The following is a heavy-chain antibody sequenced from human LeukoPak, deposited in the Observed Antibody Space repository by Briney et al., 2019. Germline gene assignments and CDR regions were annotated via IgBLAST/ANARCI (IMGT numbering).Heavy chain of an antibody. V-gene: IGHV3-23*01. CDR2: ISASGGST. CDR1: GFTFSSYA. CDR3: AKGPGIAAAGLFDY. D-gene: IGHD6-13*01. Sequence: GGSLRLSCAASGFTFSSYAMSWVRQAPGKGLEWVSGISASGGSTYYADSVKGRFTISRDNSKNTLYLQMNSLRAEDTAVHYCAKGPGIAAAGLFDYWGQGTLVTVSS. J-gene: IGHJ4*02.